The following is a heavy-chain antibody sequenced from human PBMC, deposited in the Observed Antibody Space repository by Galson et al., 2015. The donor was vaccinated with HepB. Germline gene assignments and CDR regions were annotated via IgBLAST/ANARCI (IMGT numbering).Heavy chain of an antibody. CDR3: ARWGMDAFDV. CDR2: IIAVLDLP. D-gene: IGHD7-27*01. Sequence: SVKVSCKASGDTLTSYSIGWLRQAPGQGLEWMGRIIAVLDLPEYAQNFQGRVTITADRSTSTAYMELSSLRSDDTAVYFCARWGMDAFDVWGQGTKVTVSS. CDR1: GDTLTSYS. V-gene: IGHV1-69*02. J-gene: IGHJ3*01.